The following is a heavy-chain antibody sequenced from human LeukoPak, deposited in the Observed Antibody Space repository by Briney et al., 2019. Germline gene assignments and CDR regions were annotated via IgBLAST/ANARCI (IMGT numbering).Heavy chain of an antibody. CDR3: ARSYYGSGSYHSAPFFDF. D-gene: IGHD3-10*01. CDR2: ISSDRSTT. V-gene: IGHV3-74*03. J-gene: IGHJ4*01. CDR1: GFAFNSYW. Sequence: GGSVRLSCAATGFAFNSYWMHWVRQVPGKGLVWVSGISSDRSTTTYADSVKGRFTISRDDAKSTVYLEMNGRRADDTGIYYCARSYYGSGSYHSAPFFDFWGHGTLVIVSS.